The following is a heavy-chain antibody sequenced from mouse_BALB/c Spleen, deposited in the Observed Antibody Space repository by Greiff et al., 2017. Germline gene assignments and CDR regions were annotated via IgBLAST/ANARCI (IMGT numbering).Heavy chain of an antibody. Sequence: QVQLQQPGAELVRPGASVKMSCKASGYTFTSCWLNWVKQRPGQGLEWIGNIYPSDSYTNYNQKFKDKATLTVDKSSSTAYMQLSSPTSEDSAVYYCTRDGTNTMDYWGQGTSVTVSS. CDR2: IYPSDSYT. CDR1: GYTFTSCW. CDR3: TRDGTNTMDY. D-gene: IGHD2-14*01. J-gene: IGHJ4*01. V-gene: IGHV1-69*02.